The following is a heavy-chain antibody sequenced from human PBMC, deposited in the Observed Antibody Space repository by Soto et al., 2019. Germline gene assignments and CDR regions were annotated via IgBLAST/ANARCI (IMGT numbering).Heavy chain of an antibody. J-gene: IGHJ3*02. CDR2: ISWNSGSI. Sequence: EVQLVESGGGLVQPGRSLRLSCAASGFTFDDYAMHWVRQAPGKGLEWVSGISWNSGSIGYADSVKGRFTISSDNAKNSLYLQMNSLRADDTALYYCAKDRGRDDYIWGSYRTSPGAFDIWGQGTMVTVSS. D-gene: IGHD3-16*02. CDR3: AKDRGRDDYIWGSYRTSPGAFDI. V-gene: IGHV3-9*01. CDR1: GFTFDDYA.